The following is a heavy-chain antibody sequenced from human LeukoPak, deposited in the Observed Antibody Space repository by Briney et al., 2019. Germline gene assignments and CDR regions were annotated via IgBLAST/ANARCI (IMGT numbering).Heavy chain of an antibody. J-gene: IGHJ4*02. CDR1: GYSFSNYW. Sequence: LGESLKISCEGSGYSFSNYWLGWVRQMPGKGLEWMGIIYPGDSDTRYSPSFQGQVTISADKSISTAYLQWSSLKASDTAMYYCARVDYYDRSGYFDYWGQGTQVTVPS. CDR3: ARVDYYDRSGYFDY. V-gene: IGHV5-51*01. CDR2: IYPGDSDT. D-gene: IGHD3-22*01.